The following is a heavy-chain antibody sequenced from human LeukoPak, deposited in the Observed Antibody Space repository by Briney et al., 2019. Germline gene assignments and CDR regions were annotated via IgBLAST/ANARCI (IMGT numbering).Heavy chain of an antibody. CDR3: ARAHSSGWPSYYYYYGMDV. D-gene: IGHD6-19*01. CDR2: ISLTSNDI. J-gene: IGHJ6*02. Sequence: PGGSLRLSCAASGFTFSSYAMNWVRQAPGKGLEWVSSISLTSNDIYYAASVRGRFIISRDNAKNSLYLQMNSLRAEDTAVYYCARAHSSGWPSYYYYYGMDVWGQGTTVTVSS. V-gene: IGHV3-21*01. CDR1: GFTFSSYA.